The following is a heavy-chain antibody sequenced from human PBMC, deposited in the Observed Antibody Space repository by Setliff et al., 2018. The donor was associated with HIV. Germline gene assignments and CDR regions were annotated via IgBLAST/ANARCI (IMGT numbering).Heavy chain of an antibody. V-gene: IGHV4-38-2*01. Sequence: SETLSLTCAVSGYSIRSGYYWGWIRQPPGKGLEWIGTTYHSGSTYYNPSLKSRVTISVDTSENQFSLKLSSVTAADMALYYCARQQTALFVDYWGQGTLVTVSS. CDR3: ARQQTALFVDY. D-gene: IGHD2-21*02. CDR1: GYSIRSGYY. CDR2: TYHSGST. J-gene: IGHJ4*02.